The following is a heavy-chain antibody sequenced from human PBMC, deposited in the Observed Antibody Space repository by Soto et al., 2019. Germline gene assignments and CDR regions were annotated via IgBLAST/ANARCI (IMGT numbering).Heavy chain of an antibody. CDR3: ARSLGAAAGFYWFDP. D-gene: IGHD6-13*01. CDR2: INTGNGNT. Sequence: ASVKVSCKASGYTFTTYAMHWVRQAPGQRLEWMGWINTGNGNTKYSQKFQGRVTITRDTSASTAYMELSSLRSEDTAVYYCARSLGAAAGFYWFDPWGQGTLVTVSS. V-gene: IGHV1-3*04. CDR1: GYTFTTYA. J-gene: IGHJ5*02.